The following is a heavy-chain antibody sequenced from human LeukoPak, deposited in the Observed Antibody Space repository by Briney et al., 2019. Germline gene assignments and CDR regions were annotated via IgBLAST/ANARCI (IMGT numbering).Heavy chain of an antibody. CDR1: GYTFTSYA. CDR3: AREGYCSSTSCYYFDY. J-gene: IGHJ4*02. D-gene: IGHD2-2*01. Sequence: ASVKVSCKASGYTFTSYAMHWVRQAPGQRLEWMGWINAGNGNTKYSQKFQGRVTITRDTSVSTAYMELSSLRSEDTAVYYCAREGYCSSTSCYYFDYWGQGTLVTVSS. CDR2: INAGNGNT. V-gene: IGHV1-3*01.